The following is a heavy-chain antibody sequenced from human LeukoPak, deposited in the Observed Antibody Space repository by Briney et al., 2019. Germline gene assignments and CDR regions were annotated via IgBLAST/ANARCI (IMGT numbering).Heavy chain of an antibody. V-gene: IGHV3-21*01. CDR2: ISSRSSYI. J-gene: IGHJ5*02. Sequence: GGSLRLSCAASGFTFSTYSMSWVRQAPGKGLEWVSSISSRSSYIYYADSVKGRFTISRDIANNSLYLQMNSLRVEDTAVYFCARGPSGVATVPFDPWGQGTLVIVSS. CDR3: ARGPSGVATVPFDP. D-gene: IGHD5-12*01. CDR1: GFTFSTYS.